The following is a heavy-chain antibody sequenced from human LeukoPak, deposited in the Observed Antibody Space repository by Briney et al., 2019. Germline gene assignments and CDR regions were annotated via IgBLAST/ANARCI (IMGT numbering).Heavy chain of an antibody. Sequence: GGSLRLSCAASEFTFSSYAMSWVRQAPGKGLEWVSAISGSGGSTYYADSAKGRFTISRDNSKSTLYLQMNSLRAEDTAVYYCARDKIVVVVSTTLPEIWGQGTMVTVSS. CDR1: EFTFSSYA. J-gene: IGHJ3*02. V-gene: IGHV3-23*01. CDR2: ISGSGGST. D-gene: IGHD2-15*01. CDR3: ARDKIVVVVSTTLPEI.